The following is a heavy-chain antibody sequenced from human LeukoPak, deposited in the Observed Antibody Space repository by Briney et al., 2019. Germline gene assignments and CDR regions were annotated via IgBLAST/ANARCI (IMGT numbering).Heavy chain of an antibody. CDR2: TYYSGST. CDR3: ARVIAAPGIYYFDS. CDR1: GGSISSYY. Sequence: SEALSLTCTVSGGSISSYYWSWIRQPPGKGLEWIGSTYYSGSTNYNPSLKSRVTISVDTSKNQFSLRLSSVTAADTAVYYCARVIAAPGIYYFDSWGQGTLVTVSS. D-gene: IGHD6-6*01. V-gene: IGHV4-59*01. J-gene: IGHJ4*02.